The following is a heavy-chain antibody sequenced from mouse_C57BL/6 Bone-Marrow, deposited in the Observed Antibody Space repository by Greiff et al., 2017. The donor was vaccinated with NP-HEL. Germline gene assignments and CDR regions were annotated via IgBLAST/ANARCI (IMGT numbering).Heavy chain of an antibody. Sequence: QVQLQQPGTELVKPGASVKLSCKASGYTFTSYWMHWVKQRPGQGLEWIGNINPSNGGPNYNEKFKSKATLTVDKSSSTAYMQLSSLTSEDSAVYYCARGGNYQAWFAYWGQGTLVTVSA. CDR2: INPSNGGP. CDR3: ARGGNYQAWFAY. V-gene: IGHV1-53*01. D-gene: IGHD2-1*01. CDR1: GYTFTSYW. J-gene: IGHJ3*01.